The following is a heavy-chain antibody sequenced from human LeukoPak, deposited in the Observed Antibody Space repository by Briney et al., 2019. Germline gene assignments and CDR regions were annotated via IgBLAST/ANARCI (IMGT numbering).Heavy chain of an antibody. CDR3: ARVERYGSGSY. CDR2: IKQDGSEK. CDR1: GFTFSSYS. D-gene: IGHD3-10*01. Sequence: GGSLRLSCAASGFTFSSYSMNWVRQAPGKGLEWVANIKQDGSEKYYVDSVKGRFTISRDNAKNSLYLQMNSLRAEDTAVYYCARVERYGSGSYWGQGTLVTVSS. V-gene: IGHV3-7*01. J-gene: IGHJ4*02.